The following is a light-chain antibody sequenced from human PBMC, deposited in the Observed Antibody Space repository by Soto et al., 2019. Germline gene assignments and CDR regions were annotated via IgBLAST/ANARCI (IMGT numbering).Light chain of an antibody. V-gene: IGLV7-43*01. CDR1: TGAVTSDNY. CDR3: LLYLGGALV. CDR2: STS. J-gene: IGLJ2*01. Sequence: QAVVTQEPSVTESPGGTVTLTCASSTGAVTSDNYPTWVRQKPGQAPRSLIYSTSNQHSWTPVRFSGSLLGGKAALTLSGVQPEDEGDYYCLLYLGGALVFGGGTKVTVL.